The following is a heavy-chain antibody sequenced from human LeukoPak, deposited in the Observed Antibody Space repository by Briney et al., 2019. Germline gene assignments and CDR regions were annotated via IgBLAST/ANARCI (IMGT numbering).Heavy chain of an antibody. CDR2: IYSSGST. CDR3: ARADSGYDPLDY. V-gene: IGHV4-30-4*01. J-gene: IGHJ4*02. Sequence: SETLSLTCTVSGGSISSGDYYWSWIRQPPGKGLEWIGYIYSSGSTYYNPSLKSRVTISVDTSKNQFSLKLSSVTAADTAVYYCARADSGYDPLDYWGQGTLVTVSS. CDR1: GGSISSGDYY. D-gene: IGHD5-12*01.